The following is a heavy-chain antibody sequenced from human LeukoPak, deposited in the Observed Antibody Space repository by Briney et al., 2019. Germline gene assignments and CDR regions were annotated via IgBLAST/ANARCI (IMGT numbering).Heavy chain of an antibody. D-gene: IGHD5-12*01. J-gene: IGHJ6*03. CDR2: IYSGGST. Sequence: GGSLRLSCAASGFTFSSYAMSWVRQAPGKGLEWVSVIYSGGSTYYADSVKGRFTISRDNSKNTLYLQMNSLRAEDTAVYYCARDRGWWLRENYYYYMDVWGKGTTVTVSS. CDR1: GFTFSSYA. CDR3: ARDRGWWLRENYYYYMDV. V-gene: IGHV3-53*01.